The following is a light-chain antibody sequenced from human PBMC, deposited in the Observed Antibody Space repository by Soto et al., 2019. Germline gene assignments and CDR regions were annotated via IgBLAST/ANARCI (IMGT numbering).Light chain of an antibody. CDR1: QSISNF. J-gene: IGKJ1*01. V-gene: IGKV1-5*01. CDR2: DAS. Sequence: DVQMTQSPSTLSASIGERITISCRANQSISNFLAWYQQKPGKAPKLLIYDASTLESGVPSRFRGSGSGTEFTLTISSLQPDDFATYFCRQYNSYSWTFGRGTK. CDR3: RQYNSYSWT.